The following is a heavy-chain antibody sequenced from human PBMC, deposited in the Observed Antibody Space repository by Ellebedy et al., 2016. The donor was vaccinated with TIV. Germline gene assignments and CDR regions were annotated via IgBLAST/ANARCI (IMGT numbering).Heavy chain of an antibody. CDR1: GYIFTTYA. V-gene: IGHV1-18*01. CDR3: ARGLY. CDR2: INTYNGNT. J-gene: IGHJ4*02. Sequence: AASVKVSCKPSGYIFTTYAISWVRQAPGQGLEWMGWINTYNGNTEYAQKLQGRVTVTTDTSTSTVYMELRSLRSDDTAVYYCARGLYWGQGTLVTVSS.